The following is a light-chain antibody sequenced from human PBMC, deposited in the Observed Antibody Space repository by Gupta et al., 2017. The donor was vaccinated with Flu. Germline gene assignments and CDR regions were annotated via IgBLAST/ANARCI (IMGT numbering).Light chain of an antibody. CDR2: VNR. CDR3: LSYDSGLSGPSYV. Sequence: QPVLTMPPSVSGAPGQRVTISCTGSTSNIGAGDDVQWYQQLPGAAPKLHIYVNRNRPSGIPDRIDGSKTGATASLPITGLQAEDEAGCCCLSYDSGLSGPSYVFGTRTKATVL. V-gene: IGLV1-40*01. CDR1: TSNIGAGDD. J-gene: IGLJ1*01.